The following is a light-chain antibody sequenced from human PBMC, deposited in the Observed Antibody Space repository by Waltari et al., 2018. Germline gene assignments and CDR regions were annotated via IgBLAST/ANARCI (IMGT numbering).Light chain of an antibody. V-gene: IGKV2-30*02. CDR2: KVS. J-gene: IGKJ5*01. CDR3: MQGTHWPPIT. CDR1: QSLVHSDGNTY. Sequence: VVMTQSPLSLPVTLGQPASISCTSSQSLVHSDGNTYLNWLQQRPGQSPRRLIYKVSNRDSGVPNRFSGSGSGTDFTLKITRVEAEDVGVYYCMQGTHWPPITFGQGTRLEIK.